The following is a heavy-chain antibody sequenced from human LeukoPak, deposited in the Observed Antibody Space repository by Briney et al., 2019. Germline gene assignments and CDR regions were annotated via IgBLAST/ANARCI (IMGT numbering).Heavy chain of an antibody. D-gene: IGHD3-3*01. CDR3: ARDAWRTRNYYMDV. V-gene: IGHV7-4-1*02. CDR2: INTDTGNP. CDR1: EYTFTSYA. J-gene: IGHJ6*03. Sequence: GASVKVSCKASEYTFTSYAMNWVRQAPGQGLEWMGWINTDTGNPTYAQGFTGRFVFSLDTSVSTAYLQISSLKAEDTAVYYCARDAWRTRNYYMDVWGKGTTVTVSS.